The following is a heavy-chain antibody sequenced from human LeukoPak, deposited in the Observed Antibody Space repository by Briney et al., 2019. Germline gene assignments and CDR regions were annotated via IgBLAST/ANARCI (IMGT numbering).Heavy chain of an antibody. CDR2: INPNSGGT. V-gene: IGHV1-2*02. CDR1: GYTFTGYY. D-gene: IGHD1-26*01. CDR3: ARALSIVGAIFYFDY. J-gene: IGHJ4*02. Sequence: GASVKVSCKASGYTFTGYYMHWVRQAPGQGLEWMGWINPNSGGTNYAQKFQGRVTMTRDTSISTAYMELSRLRSDDTAVYYCARALSIVGAIFYFDYWGQGTLVTVSS.